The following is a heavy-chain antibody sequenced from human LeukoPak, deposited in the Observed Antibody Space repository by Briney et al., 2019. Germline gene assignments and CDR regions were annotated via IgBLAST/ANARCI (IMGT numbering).Heavy chain of an antibody. J-gene: IGHJ6*03. V-gene: IGHV3-21*01. CDR1: GFTFSSYS. D-gene: IGHD2-2*01. Sequence: GGSLRLSCAASGFTFSSYSMNWVRQAPGKGREWVSSISSSSSYIYYADSVKGRFTISRDNAKNSLYLQMHSMRAEDTAVYYCARDRGYCSSTSCHPSYYYYYMDVWGKGTTVTVSS. CDR3: ARDRGYCSSTSCHPSYYYYYMDV. CDR2: ISSSSSYI.